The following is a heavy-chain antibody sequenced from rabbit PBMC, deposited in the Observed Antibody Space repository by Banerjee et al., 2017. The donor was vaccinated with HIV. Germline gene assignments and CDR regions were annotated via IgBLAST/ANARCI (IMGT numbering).Heavy chain of an antibody. CDR2: IDPVFRST. Sequence: EQLVESGGGLVQPGGSLKLSCKASGFDFSSYGVSWVRQAPGKGLEWIGYIDPVFRSTYYASWVNGRFTISSHNAQNTLYLQLNSLTAADAATYFCVSYDDYGDRNLWGPGTLVT. D-gene: IGHD2-1*01. CDR1: GFDFSSYG. J-gene: IGHJ4*01. CDR3: VSYDDYGDRNL. V-gene: IGHV1S47*01.